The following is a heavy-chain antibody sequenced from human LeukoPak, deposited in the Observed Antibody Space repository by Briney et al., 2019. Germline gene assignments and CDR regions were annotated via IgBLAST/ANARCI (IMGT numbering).Heavy chain of an antibody. CDR3: AKGADPVGAPFDY. V-gene: IGHV3-23*01. D-gene: IGHD1-26*01. CDR1: GFTFSSYA. CDR2: ISGSGGST. J-gene: IGHJ4*02. Sequence: GGSLRLSRAASGFTFSSYAMSWVRQAPGKGLEWVSAISGSGGSTYYADSVKGRFTISRDNSKNTLYLQMNSLRAEDTAVYYGAKGADPVGAPFDYWGQGTLVTVSS.